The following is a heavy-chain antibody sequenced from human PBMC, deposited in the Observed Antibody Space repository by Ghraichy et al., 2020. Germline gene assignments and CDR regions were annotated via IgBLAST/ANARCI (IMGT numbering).Heavy chain of an antibody. V-gene: IGHV3-23*01. J-gene: IGHJ4*02. CDR2: LSVNDDTT. CDR1: GFTFSSFA. CDR3: SKVVTNHLGVVGYYFDY. D-gene: IGHD1-14*01. Sequence: SCAASGFTFSSFAMSWARQAPGKGLDWVSALSVNDDTTYYADSVQGRFTISRDISKHPLYLQMNSLRSETPAGYYCSKVVTNHLGVVGYYFDYWGQGTLVTVSS.